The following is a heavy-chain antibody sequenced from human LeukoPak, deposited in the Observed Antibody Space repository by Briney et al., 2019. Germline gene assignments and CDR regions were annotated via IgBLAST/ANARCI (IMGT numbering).Heavy chain of an antibody. D-gene: IGHD3-3*01. V-gene: IGHV3-48*02. Sequence: GGSLRPSCAASGFTFSTYNMNWVRQAPGKGLEWISFISTTSATIYYADSVKGRFTVSRDNAKNSLYLQMDSLRDEDTAVYYCARDKEWDYDFWADYWGQGTLVTVSS. J-gene: IGHJ4*02. CDR3: ARDKEWDYDFWADY. CDR2: ISTTSATI. CDR1: GFTFSTYN.